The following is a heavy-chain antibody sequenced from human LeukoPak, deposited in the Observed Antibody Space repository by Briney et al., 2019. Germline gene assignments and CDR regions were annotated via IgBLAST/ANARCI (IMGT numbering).Heavy chain of an antibody. CDR1: VGSISSGNW. V-gene: IGHV4-4*02. J-gene: IGHJ5*02. Sequence: SGTLSLTCAVSVGSISSGNWWSWVRQSPGKGLEWIGEIYHNGTANYNPSLKSRVTISVDTPKNQFSLKLSSVTAADTAVYYCARDRGVGATWFDPWGQGTLVTVSS. CDR2: IYHNGTA. D-gene: IGHD1-26*01. CDR3: ARDRGVGATWFDP.